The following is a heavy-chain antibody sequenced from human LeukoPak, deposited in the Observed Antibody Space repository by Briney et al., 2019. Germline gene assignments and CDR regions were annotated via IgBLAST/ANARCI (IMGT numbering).Heavy chain of an antibody. CDR1: GFTFIDYD. CDR3: RFYTSGSDY. J-gene: IGHJ4*02. V-gene: IGHV3-13*01. Sequence: GGSLRLSCAASGFTFIDYDMHWVRQVIGKGLEWVSAIGIRGDTHYSGSVKGRFTISRENAESSLYLQMNSLRVEDTAVYYCRFYTSGSDYWGQGTLVTVSS. CDR2: IGIRGDT. D-gene: IGHD3-22*01.